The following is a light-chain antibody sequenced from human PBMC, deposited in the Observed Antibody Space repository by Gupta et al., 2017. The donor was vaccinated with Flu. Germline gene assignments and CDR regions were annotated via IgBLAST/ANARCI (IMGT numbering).Light chain of an antibody. CDR3: QQDDDTPLT. CDR2: WAS. CDR1: QSVLYSSNNKNY. J-gene: IGKJ4*01. Sequence: DIVMTQSPDSLAVSLGERATINCKSSQSVLYSSNNKNYLAWYQQKPRQPPKLLIYWASTRESGAPDRFSGSGSGTDFTLTISSLQAEDVAVYYCQQDDDTPLTFGGEAKVEIK. V-gene: IGKV4-1*01.